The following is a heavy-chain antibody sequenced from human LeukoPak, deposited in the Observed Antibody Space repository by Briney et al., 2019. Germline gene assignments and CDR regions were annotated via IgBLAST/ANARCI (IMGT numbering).Heavy chain of an antibody. J-gene: IGHJ4*02. CDR2: IYYGGST. Sequence: SETLSLTCTVSGGSISSYYWSWIRQPPGKGLEWIGYIYYGGSTNYNPSLKSRVTISVDTSKNQFSLKLSSVTAADTAVYYCARGLRWQDYWGQGTLVTVSS. CDR3: ARGLRWQDY. V-gene: IGHV4-59*01. CDR1: GGSISSYY. D-gene: IGHD4-23*01.